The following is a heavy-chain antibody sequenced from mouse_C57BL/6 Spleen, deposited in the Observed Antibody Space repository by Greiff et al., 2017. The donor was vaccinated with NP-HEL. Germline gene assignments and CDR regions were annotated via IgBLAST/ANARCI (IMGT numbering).Heavy chain of an antibody. Sequence: VQLVESGAELARPGASVKLSCKASGYTFTSYGISWVKQRTGQGLEWIGEIDPRSGSTYYNEKFKGKATLTADKSSSTAYMELSSLTSEDSAVAVFARCDSDGDWYLGVWGKGTTVTVSS. J-gene: IGHJ1*03. CDR2: IDPRSGST. CDR3: ARCDSDGDWYLGV. V-gene: IGHV1-81*01. CDR1: GYTFTSYG.